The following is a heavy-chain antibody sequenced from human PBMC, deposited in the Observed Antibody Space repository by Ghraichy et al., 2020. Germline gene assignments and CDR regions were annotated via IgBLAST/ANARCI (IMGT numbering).Heavy chain of an antibody. CDR1: GYTFTGYY. D-gene: IGHD3-22*01. J-gene: IGHJ5*02. V-gene: IGHV1-2*02. CDR3: ALYYYDSSGYYP. Sequence: ASVKVSCKASGYTFTGYYMHWVRQAPGQGLEWMGWINPNSGGTNYAQKFQGRVTMTRDTSISTAYMELSRLRSDDTAVYYCALYYYDSSGYYPWGQGTLVTVSS. CDR2: INPNSGGT.